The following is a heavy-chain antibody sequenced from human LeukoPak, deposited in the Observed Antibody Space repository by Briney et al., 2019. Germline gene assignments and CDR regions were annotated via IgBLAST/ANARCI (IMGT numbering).Heavy chain of an antibody. V-gene: IGHV1-2*02. CDR3: ARESGITGTTDAFDI. D-gene: IGHD1-7*01. CDR2: INPNSGGT. Sequence: GASVKVSCKASGYTFTGYYMHWVRQAPGQGLEWMGWINPNSGGTNYAQKFQGRVTMTRDTSISTAYMELSRLRSDDTAVYYCARESGITGTTDAFDIWGQGTMVTVSS. J-gene: IGHJ3*02. CDR1: GYTFTGYY.